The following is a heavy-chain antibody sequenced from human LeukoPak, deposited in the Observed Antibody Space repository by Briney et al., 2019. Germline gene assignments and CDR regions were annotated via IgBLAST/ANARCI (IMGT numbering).Heavy chain of an antibody. CDR2: IYSGGST. Sequence: GGSLRLSCAASGFTVSSNYMSWVRQAPGKGLEWVSAIYSGGSTYYADSVKGRFTISRDNSKNTLYLQMDSLRAEDTAVYYCARDIRYSSSGIVFDYWGQGTLVTVSS. J-gene: IGHJ4*02. D-gene: IGHD6-13*01. CDR3: ARDIRYSSSGIVFDY. V-gene: IGHV3-66*01. CDR1: GFTVSSNY.